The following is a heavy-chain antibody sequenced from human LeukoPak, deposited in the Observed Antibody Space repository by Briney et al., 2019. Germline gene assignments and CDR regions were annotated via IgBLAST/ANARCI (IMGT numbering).Heavy chain of an antibody. CDR2: IYPGGSDT. CDR3: ARHGPGSSSWYLFYY. CDR1: GYSFTSYW. J-gene: IGHJ4*02. V-gene: IGHV5-51*01. D-gene: IGHD6-13*01. Sequence: GESLKISCKGSGYSFTSYWIGWVRQMPGKGLEWMGIIYPGGSDTRYSPSFQGQVTIPADKSISTAYLQWSSLKASDTAMYYCARHGPGSSSWYLFYYWGQGTLVTVSS.